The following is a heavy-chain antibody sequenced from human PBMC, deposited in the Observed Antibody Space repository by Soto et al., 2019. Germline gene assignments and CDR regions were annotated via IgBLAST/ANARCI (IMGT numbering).Heavy chain of an antibody. CDR2: IYWDDDK. J-gene: IGHJ4*02. V-gene: IGHV2-5*02. Sequence: QITLKESGPTLVKPTQTLTLTCTFSGFSLSTREVGVGCIRQPPGKAREWLALIYWDDDKRYSPSLKSRVTITTDTYRNQVVLTVTNMDPADTGTYDCAHRGYYYGSGSYYTHWGQGTLVTVSS. CDR1: GFSLSTREVG. D-gene: IGHD3-10*01. CDR3: AHRGYYYGSGSYYTH.